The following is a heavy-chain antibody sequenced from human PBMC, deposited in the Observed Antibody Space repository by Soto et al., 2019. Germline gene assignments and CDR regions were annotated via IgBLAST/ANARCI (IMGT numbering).Heavy chain of an antibody. CDR2: IYTSGST. Sequence: SGTLSLTCTVSGGSISSYYWSWIRQPAGKGLEWIGRIYTSGSTNYNPSLKSRVTMSVDTSKNQFSLKLSSVTAADTAVYYCAGGYYDSSGYYHYYYYGMDVWGQGTTVTVSS. CDR3: AGGYYDSSGYYHYYYYGMDV. V-gene: IGHV4-4*07. D-gene: IGHD3-22*01. CDR1: GGSISSYY. J-gene: IGHJ6*02.